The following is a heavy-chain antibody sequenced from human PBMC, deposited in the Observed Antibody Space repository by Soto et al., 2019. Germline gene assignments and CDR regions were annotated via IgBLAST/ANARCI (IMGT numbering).Heavy chain of an antibody. J-gene: IGHJ4*02. D-gene: IGHD6-19*01. Sequence: SETLSLTCTVSGGSTSSSSYYWGWIRQPPGKGLEWLGSVYHRGSTYYNPSLKSRVTISVDTSKNQFSLKLSGVTAADTAVYYCARGLITGSHYSGGWYYFDSWGQGTQVTVS. V-gene: IGHV4-39*01. CDR3: ARGLITGSHYSGGWYYFDS. CDR2: VYHRGST. CDR1: GGSTSSSSYY.